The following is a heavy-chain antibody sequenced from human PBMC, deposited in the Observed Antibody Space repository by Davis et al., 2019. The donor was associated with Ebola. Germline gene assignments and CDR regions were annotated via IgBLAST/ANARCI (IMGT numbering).Heavy chain of an antibody. CDR2: INHSGST. J-gene: IGHJ3*02. V-gene: IGHV4-34*01. CDR3: ARAMGATNAFDI. D-gene: IGHD1-26*01. Sequence: PSETLSLTCAVYGGSFSGYYWSWIRQPPGKGLEWIGEINHSGSTNYNPSLKSRVTISVDTSKNQFSLKLSSVTAADTAVYYCARAMGATNAFDIWGQGTMVTVSS. CDR1: GGSFSGYY.